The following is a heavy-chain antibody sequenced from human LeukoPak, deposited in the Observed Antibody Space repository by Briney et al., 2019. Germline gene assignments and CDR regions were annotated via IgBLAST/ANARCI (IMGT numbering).Heavy chain of an antibody. CDR2: IRYDGSNK. J-gene: IGHJ4*02. CDR1: GFTFSNYG. Sequence: GGSLRLPCAASGFTFSNYGMHWVRQAPGKGLEWVTFIRYDGSNKYYADSVKGRFTISRDNSKNTLYLQMNSLRAEDTAVYYCAKRDRMCTSGSYYFDYWGQGTLVTVSS. CDR3: AKRDRMCTSGSYYFDY. D-gene: IGHD2-2*01. V-gene: IGHV3-30*02.